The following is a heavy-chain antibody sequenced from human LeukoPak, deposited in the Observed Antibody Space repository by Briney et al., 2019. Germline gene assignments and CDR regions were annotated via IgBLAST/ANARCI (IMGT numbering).Heavy chain of an antibody. CDR1: GDSISSNSYY. Sequence: SETLSLTCTVSGDSISSNSYYWGWIRQPPGKGLEWIGTIYYSGSTYYNLSLKSRLTISVDTSKNQFSLKLSSVTAADTAVYYCARDRYYYFDYWGLGTLVTVSS. J-gene: IGHJ4*02. V-gene: IGHV4-39*07. D-gene: IGHD3-10*01. CDR3: ARDRYYYFDY. CDR2: IYYSGST.